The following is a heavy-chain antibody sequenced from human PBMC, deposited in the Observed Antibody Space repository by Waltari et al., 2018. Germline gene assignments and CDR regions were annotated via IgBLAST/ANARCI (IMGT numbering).Heavy chain of an antibody. CDR2: INPNSGGT. V-gene: IGHV1-2*06. CDR3: ARVQGSYFDY. J-gene: IGHJ4*02. D-gene: IGHD3-10*01. Sequence: QVQLVQSGAEVKKPGSSVKVSCTASGGTFSSYAISWVRQAPGQGLEWMGRINPNSGGTNYAQKFQGRVTMTRDTSISTAYMELSRLRSDDTAVYYCARVQGSYFDYWGQGTLVTVSS. CDR1: GGTFSSYA.